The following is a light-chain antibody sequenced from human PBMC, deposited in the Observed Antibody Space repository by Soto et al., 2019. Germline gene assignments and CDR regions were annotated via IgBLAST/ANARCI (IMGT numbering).Light chain of an antibody. Sequence: DIQMTQSPSSLAASVVDRGTITCRTSQSISNYLDWYQQKPGKAPKLLIYPASRLHSGVPSRFSGSGSWTDFTLTINTLQPEDFAPYYCQQSYSTPWTFGQGTKVDIK. CDR2: PAS. CDR1: QSISNY. J-gene: IGKJ1*01. CDR3: QQSYSTPWT. V-gene: IGKV1-39*01.